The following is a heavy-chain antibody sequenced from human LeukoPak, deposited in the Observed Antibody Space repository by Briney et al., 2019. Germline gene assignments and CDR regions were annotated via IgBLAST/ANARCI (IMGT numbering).Heavy chain of an antibody. J-gene: IGHJ5*02. Sequence: SETLSLTCTVSGYSLSRGYFWGRFRPPPGKGLEGIGRIYYSGRTDYNPSLKGRVTISVDTSKNQFSLKMSSVTAEDPAVYYCARVEKYTSSGPTDPWGQGTLVTVSS. CDR1: GYSLSRGYF. V-gene: IGHV4-38-2*02. CDR3: ARVEKYTSSGPTDP. D-gene: IGHD6-13*01. CDR2: IYYSGRT.